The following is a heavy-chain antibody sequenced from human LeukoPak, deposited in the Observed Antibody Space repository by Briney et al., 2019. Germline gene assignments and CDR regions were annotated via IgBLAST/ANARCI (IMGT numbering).Heavy chain of an antibody. CDR1: GGSISSYY. J-gene: IGHJ4*02. V-gene: IGHV4-59*01. CDR3: ARGGSYYEPFDY. CDR2: IYYSGST. Sequence: PSETLSLTCTVSGGSISSYYWSWIRQPPAKGLEWIGYIYYSGSTNSNPSLKRRVTISVDTSKNQFSLKLSSVTAADTAVYYCARGGSYYEPFDYWGQGTLVTVSS. D-gene: IGHD1-26*01.